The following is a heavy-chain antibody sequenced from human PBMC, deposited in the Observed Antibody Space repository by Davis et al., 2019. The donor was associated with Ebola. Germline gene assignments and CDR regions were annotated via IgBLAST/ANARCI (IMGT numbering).Heavy chain of an antibody. V-gene: IGHV4-34*01. D-gene: IGHD5-18*01. CDR2: INHSGST. Sequence: SETLSLTCAVYGGSFSGYYWSWIRQPPGKGLEWIGEINHSGSTNYNPSLKSRVTISVDTSKNQFSLKLSSVTAADTAVYYCARVLAQTYGYPAYYYYYMDVWGKGTTVTVSS. J-gene: IGHJ6*03. CDR3: ARVLAQTYGYPAYYYYYMDV. CDR1: GGSFSGYY.